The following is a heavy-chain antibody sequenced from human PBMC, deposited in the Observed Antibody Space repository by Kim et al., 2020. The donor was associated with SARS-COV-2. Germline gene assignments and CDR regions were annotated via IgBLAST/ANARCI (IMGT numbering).Heavy chain of an antibody. CDR3: ARDTSFWSGYYGTDY. Sequence: GGSLRLSCAASGFTFSSYEMNWVRQAPGKGLEWVSYISSSGSTIYYADSVKGRFTISRDNAKNSLYLQMNSLRAEDTAVYYCARDTSFWSGYYGTDYWGQGTLVTVSS. CDR1: GFTFSSYE. CDR2: ISSSGSTI. J-gene: IGHJ4*02. V-gene: IGHV3-48*03. D-gene: IGHD3-3*01.